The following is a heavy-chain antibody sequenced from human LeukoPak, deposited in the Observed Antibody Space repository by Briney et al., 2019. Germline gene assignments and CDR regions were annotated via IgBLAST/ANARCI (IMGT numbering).Heavy chain of an antibody. Sequence: TSETLSLTCTVSGGSISLYYWSWIRQSPGKGLEWIGEINHSGSTNYNPSLKSRVTTSVDTSKNQFSLKLSSVTAADTAVYYCARGSGTFLFYYYGMDVWGQGTTVTVSS. CDR1: GGSISLYY. CDR3: ARGSGTFLFYYYGMDV. D-gene: IGHD1-1*01. V-gene: IGHV4-34*01. CDR2: INHSGST. J-gene: IGHJ6*02.